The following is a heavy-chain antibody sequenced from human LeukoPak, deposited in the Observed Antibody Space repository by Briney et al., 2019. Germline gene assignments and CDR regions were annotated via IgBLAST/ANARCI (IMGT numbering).Heavy chain of an antibody. D-gene: IGHD3-22*01. V-gene: IGHV4-4*02. CDR2: SHQTGST. CDR1: GGSIGSIEW. CDR3: ARQHTYYYDSSGYYPDAFDI. J-gene: IGHJ3*02. Sequence: SGTLSLTCAVSGGSIGSIEWFSWVRQTPGKGLEWIGESHQTGSTNYNPSLKSRVTISVDKSKNQFSLDFNSVTAADTAIYYCARQHTYYYDSSGYYPDAFDIWGQGTMVTVSS.